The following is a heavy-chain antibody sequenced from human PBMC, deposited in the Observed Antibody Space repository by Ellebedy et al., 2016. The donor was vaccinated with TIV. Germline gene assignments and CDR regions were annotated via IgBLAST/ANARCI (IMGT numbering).Heavy chain of an antibody. D-gene: IGHD3-10*01. Sequence: GVSLKISCAASGFTVSSNYMSWVRQAPGKGLEWVSVIYSGASTTYADSVKGRFTISSDNSKNTLYLQMNSLRAEDTAVYYCARDGSNYYGSGSYYGYYYGMDVWGQGTTVTVSS. J-gene: IGHJ6*02. V-gene: IGHV3-66*01. CDR1: GFTVSSNY. CDR2: IYSGAST. CDR3: ARDGSNYYGSGSYYGYYYGMDV.